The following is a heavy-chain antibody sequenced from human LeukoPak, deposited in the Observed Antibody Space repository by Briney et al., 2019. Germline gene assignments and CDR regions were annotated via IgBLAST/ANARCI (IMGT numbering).Heavy chain of an antibody. V-gene: IGHV3-7*01. J-gene: IGHJ4*02. CDR1: GFTFSSYW. CDR2: IKQDGSEK. D-gene: IGHD3-10*01. CDR3: ARAAVLLWFGPDY. Sequence: GGSLRLSCAASGFTFSSYWMSWVRQAPGKGLEWVANIKQDGSEKYYVDSVKGRFTISRDNAKNSLYLQMNSLRAEDAAVYYCARAAVLLWFGPDYWGQGTLVTVSS.